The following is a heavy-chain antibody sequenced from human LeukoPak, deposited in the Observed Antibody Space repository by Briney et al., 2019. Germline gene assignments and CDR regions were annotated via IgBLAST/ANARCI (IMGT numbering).Heavy chain of an antibody. CDR3: AKDRGAGGPKWERAFDI. CDR1: GFTFSSYA. D-gene: IGHD1-26*01. V-gene: IGHV3-23*01. CDR2: ISGSGGST. Sequence: PGGSLRLSCAASGFTFSSYAMSWVRQAPGKGLEWVSAISGSGGSTYYADSVKGRFTISRDNSKNTLYLQMNSLRAEDTAVYYCAKDRGAGGPKWERAFDIWGQGTMVTVSS. J-gene: IGHJ3*02.